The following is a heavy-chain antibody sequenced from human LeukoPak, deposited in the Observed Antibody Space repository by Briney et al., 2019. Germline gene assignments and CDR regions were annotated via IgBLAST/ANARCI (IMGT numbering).Heavy chain of an antibody. CDR3: AKVAGNIYYFDY. V-gene: IGHV3-30*04. J-gene: IGHJ4*02. CDR1: GFSFSAYA. D-gene: IGHD4-23*01. Sequence: PGGSLRLSCSASGFSFSAYAMHWVRQAPGKGLEWVAIISSVGHNKYYADSVKGRFTISRDNSNNTLYLQMNSLRAEDTAVYYCAKVAGNIYYFDYWGQGALVTVSS. CDR2: ISSVGHNK.